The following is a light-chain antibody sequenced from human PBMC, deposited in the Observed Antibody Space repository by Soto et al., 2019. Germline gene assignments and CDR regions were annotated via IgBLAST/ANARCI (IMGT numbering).Light chain of an antibody. CDR3: SSYAGSNNFVV. Sequence: QSVLTQPPSASGSPGXSVTXXXXGXXXXXDGLIYVSWYQQHPGKAPQLMIYVVSKRPSGVPDRFSVSKSGNTASLTVSGLQAKDDADYYCSSYAGSNNFVVFGVGTPLTVL. J-gene: IGLJ2*01. V-gene: IGLV2-8*01. CDR1: XXXXDGLIY. CDR2: VVS.